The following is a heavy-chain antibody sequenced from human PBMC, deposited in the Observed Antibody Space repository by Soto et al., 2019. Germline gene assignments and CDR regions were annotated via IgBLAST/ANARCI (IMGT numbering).Heavy chain of an antibody. CDR1: GGTFSSYT. CDR2: IIPILGIA. V-gene: IGHV1-69*02. D-gene: IGHD3-16*01. CDR3: ARNLGGYYYSYYMDV. Sequence: QVQLVQSGAEVKKPGSSVKVSCKASGGTFSSYTISWVRQAPGQGLEWMGRIIPILGIANYAQKFQGRVTITADKSTSTAYMELSSLRSEDTAVYYCARNLGGYYYSYYMDVWGKGTTVTVSS. J-gene: IGHJ6*03.